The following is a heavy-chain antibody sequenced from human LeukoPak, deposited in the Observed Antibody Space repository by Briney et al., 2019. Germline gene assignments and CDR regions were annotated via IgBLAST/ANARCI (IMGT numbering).Heavy chain of an antibody. CDR3: ARDGGLQSHFDF. CDR1: GDSFTDYY. CDR2: IYYNKNS. Sequence: PSETLSLTCNVIGDSFTDYYWNWIRQPPGKGREWIGYIYYNKNSNYSPSLKGRVPLSVDTSRNQFSLHLASVTAADTAMYYCARDGGLQSHFDFWGQGILVTVAS. J-gene: IGHJ4*02. D-gene: IGHD3-16*01. V-gene: IGHV4-59*01.